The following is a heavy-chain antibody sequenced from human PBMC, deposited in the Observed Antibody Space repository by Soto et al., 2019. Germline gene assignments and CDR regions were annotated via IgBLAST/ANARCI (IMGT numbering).Heavy chain of an antibody. V-gene: IGHV5-51*01. CDR3: ARVNGDYYDRSGYSVYYYYYGMDV. J-gene: IGHJ6*02. CDR1: GYMFTSYW. Sequence: PGESLKISFTGSGYMFTSYWIGWVRQMTGTCLEWMGIVYPGDSDTRYSPSFQGQVTISADKSISTAYLQWSSLNASDTAMYYCARVNGDYYDRSGYSVYYYYYGMDVWRQGTTVTVPS. CDR2: VYPGDSDT. D-gene: IGHD3-22*01.